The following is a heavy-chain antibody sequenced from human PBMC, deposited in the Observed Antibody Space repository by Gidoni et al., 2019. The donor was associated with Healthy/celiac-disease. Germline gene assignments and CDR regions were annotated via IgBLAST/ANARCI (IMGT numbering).Heavy chain of an antibody. J-gene: IGHJ4*02. CDR3: ARKAGEFWSVYYFDY. CDR2: SIPTFGTA. Sequence: QVQLVQSGAEVTKPGSSVMLSCKASGGTFSSYAISWVRQAPGKGLEWMGGSIPTFGTANYAQKVQGRVTINADESTSTAYMELSSLSAEDTAVDYCARKAGEFWSVYYFDYWGQGTLVTVSS. D-gene: IGHD3-3*01. CDR1: GGTFSSYA. V-gene: IGHV1-69*01.